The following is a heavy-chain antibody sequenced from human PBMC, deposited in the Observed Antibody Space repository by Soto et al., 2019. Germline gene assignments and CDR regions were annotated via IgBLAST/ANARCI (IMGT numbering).Heavy chain of an antibody. V-gene: IGHV3-74*01. J-gene: IGHJ4*02. CDR3: ARDLGGSHDY. CDR2: IKTDGSVT. Sequence: LRLSCAASGFTFSTYWMHWVRQAPGKGLVWVSRIKTDGSVTTYADSVKGRFTISRDNAKNTLYLQMNTLRAEDTAVYYCARDLGGSHDYWGRGTLVTVSS. CDR1: GFTFSTYW. D-gene: IGHD3-16*01.